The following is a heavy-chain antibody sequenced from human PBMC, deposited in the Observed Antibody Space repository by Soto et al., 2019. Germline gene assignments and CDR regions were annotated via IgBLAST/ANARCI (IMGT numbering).Heavy chain of an antibody. J-gene: IGHJ6*02. CDR1: GFTFSSYA. V-gene: IGHV3-74*01. CDR2: INSDGSST. CDR3: ARGEVEMATITEDYYYYYGMDV. Sequence: GGSLRLSCAASGFTFSSYAMSWVRQAPGKGLEWVSGINSDGSSTSYADSVKGRFTISRDNAKNTLYLQMNSLRAEDTAVYYCARGEVEMATITEDYYYYYGMDVWGQGTTVTVSS. D-gene: IGHD5-12*01.